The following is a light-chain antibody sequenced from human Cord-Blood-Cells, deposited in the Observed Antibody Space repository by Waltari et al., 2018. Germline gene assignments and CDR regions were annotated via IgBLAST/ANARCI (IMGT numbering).Light chain of an antibody. J-gene: IGKJ3*01. Sequence: DIQMTQSPSTLSASVGDRVTITCRASQSISSWLAWYKQKPGKAPKLLIYKASSLESGVPSRFSVRGAVTEFSLTISSLQPDDFATYYCQQYNNPGGVTFGPGTKVDIK. CDR3: QQYNNPGGVT. CDR2: KAS. V-gene: IGKV1-5*03. CDR1: QSISSW.